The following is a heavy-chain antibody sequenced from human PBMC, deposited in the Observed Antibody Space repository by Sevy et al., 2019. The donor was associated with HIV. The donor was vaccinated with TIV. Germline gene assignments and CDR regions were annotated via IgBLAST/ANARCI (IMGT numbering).Heavy chain of an antibody. Sequence: GGSLRLSCAASGFTFSTYSMHWVRQAPGKGLEWVALIWFDGSNKYYVDSVKGRFTISRDNSKNTLYLQMNSLRAEDTAVYYCAKAVADSNYYYGLDVWGQGTTVTVSS. V-gene: IGHV3-33*06. D-gene: IGHD6-19*01. CDR3: AKAVADSNYYYGLDV. J-gene: IGHJ6*02. CDR1: GFTFSTYS. CDR2: IWFDGSNK.